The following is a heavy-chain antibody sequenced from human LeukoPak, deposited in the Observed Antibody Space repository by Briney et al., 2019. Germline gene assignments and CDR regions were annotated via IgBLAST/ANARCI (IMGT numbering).Heavy chain of an antibody. D-gene: IGHD3-10*01. V-gene: IGHV3-7*03. CDR3: ARGLFGSGIYTPDFDY. J-gene: IGHJ4*02. CDR2: IKQDGSEK. Sequence: PGGSLRLSCAASGFTFSSYWMSWVRQAPGKGLEWVANIKQDGSEKYYVDSVKGRFTISRDNAKNSLYLQMNSLRAEDTAVYYCARGLFGSGIYTPDFDYWGQGTLVTVSS. CDR1: GFTFSSYW.